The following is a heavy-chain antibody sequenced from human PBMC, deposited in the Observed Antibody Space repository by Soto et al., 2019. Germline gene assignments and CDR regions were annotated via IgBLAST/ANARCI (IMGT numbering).Heavy chain of an antibody. CDR3: ARDNRGARARYSGYDLAFDI. J-gene: IGHJ3*02. Sequence: ASVKVSCKASGYTFTSYGISWVRQAPGQGLEWMGWVSAYNGNTNYAQKLKGRVTMTTDTSTSTAYMELRSLRSDDTAVYYCARDNRGARARYSGYDLAFDIWGQGTMVTVSS. CDR1: GYTFTSYG. CDR2: VSAYNGNT. D-gene: IGHD5-12*01. V-gene: IGHV1-18*01.